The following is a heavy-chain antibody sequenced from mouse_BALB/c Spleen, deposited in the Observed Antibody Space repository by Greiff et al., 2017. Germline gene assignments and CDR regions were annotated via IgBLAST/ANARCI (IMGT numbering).Heavy chain of an antibody. CDR2: IYPGDGDT. Sequence: VQLQQSGPELVKPGASVKISCKASGYAFSSSWMNWVKQRPGQGLEWIGRIYPGDGDTNYNGKFKGKATLTADKSSSTAYMQLSSLTSVDSAVYFCAKGGLIDYWGQGTTLTVSS. CDR3: AKGGLIDY. J-gene: IGHJ2*01. CDR1: GYAFSSSW. V-gene: IGHV1-82*01. D-gene: IGHD3-3*01.